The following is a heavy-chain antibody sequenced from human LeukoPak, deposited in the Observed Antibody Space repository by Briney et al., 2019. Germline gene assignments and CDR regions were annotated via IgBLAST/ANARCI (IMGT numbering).Heavy chain of an antibody. V-gene: IGHV3-30*18. D-gene: IGHD2-2*02. CDR3: AKGSGTSCYTYFDY. CDR2: ISYDGSNK. CDR1: GFTFSNYG. J-gene: IGHJ4*02. Sequence: GGSLRLSCAAYGFTFSNYGMHWVRQGPGKGLEWVALISYDGSNKYFADSVKGRFTISRDNSKNTLYLQMNSLRAGDTAVYYCAKGSGTSCYTYFDYWGQGTLVTVSS.